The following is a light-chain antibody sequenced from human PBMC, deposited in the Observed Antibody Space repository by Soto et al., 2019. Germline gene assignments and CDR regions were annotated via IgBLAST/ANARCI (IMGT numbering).Light chain of an antibody. Sequence: QSALTQPRSVSGSPGQSVTISCTGTSSDVGGYNYVSWYQQHPGKAPKLMIYDVSKRPSGVPDRFSGSKSGNTASLTISGLQVGDGVDYSCCSYAGSYPFRVFGGGTKLPVL. CDR2: DVS. V-gene: IGLV2-11*01. CDR3: CSYAGSYPFRV. J-gene: IGLJ2*01. CDR1: SSDVGGYNY.